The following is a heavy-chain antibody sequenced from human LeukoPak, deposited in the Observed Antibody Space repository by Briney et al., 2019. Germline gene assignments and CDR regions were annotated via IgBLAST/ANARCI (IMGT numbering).Heavy chain of an antibody. CDR1: GGSISSSSYY. Sequence: PSETLSLTCTVSGGSISSSSYYWGWIRQPPGKGLEWIGSIYYSGSTYYNPSLKSRVTISVDTSKNQFSLKLSSVTAADTAVYYCARINFGVVRGDFDYWGQGTLVTVSS. D-gene: IGHD3-3*01. CDR3: ARINFGVVRGDFDY. CDR2: IYYSGST. V-gene: IGHV4-39*01. J-gene: IGHJ4*02.